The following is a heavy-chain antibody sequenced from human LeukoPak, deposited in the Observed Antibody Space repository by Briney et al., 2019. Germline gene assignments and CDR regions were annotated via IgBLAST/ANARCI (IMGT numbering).Heavy chain of an antibody. J-gene: IGHJ6*02. V-gene: IGHV3-21*01. CDR2: ISSSSSYI. Sequence: GGSLRLSCAASGSTFSSYSMNWVRQAPGKGLEWVSSISSSSSYIYYADSVKGRFTISRDNAKNSLYLQMNSLRAEDTAVYYCARELSRGYYGMDVWGQGTTVTVSS. CDR1: GSTFSSYS. D-gene: IGHD3-10*01. CDR3: ARELSRGYYGMDV.